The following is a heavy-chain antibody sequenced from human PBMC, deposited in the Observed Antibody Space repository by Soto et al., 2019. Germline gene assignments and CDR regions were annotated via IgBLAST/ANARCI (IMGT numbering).Heavy chain of an antibody. Sequence: QLQLQESGPGLVKPSETLSLTCTVSGGSISSSSYYWGWIRQPPGKGLEWIGSIYYSGSTYYNPSLKSRVTISVDTSKNQFSLKLSSVTAADTAVYYCARHLHRITIYQGWGQGTLVTVSS. CDR1: GGSISSSSYY. CDR2: IYYSGST. CDR3: ARHLHRITIYQG. V-gene: IGHV4-39*01. J-gene: IGHJ4*02. D-gene: IGHD3-3*01.